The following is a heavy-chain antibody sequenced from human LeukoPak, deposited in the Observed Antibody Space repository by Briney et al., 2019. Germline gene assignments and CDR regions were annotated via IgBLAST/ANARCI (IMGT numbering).Heavy chain of an antibody. CDR2: INSDSKYI. D-gene: IGHD3-10*01. Sequence: GGSLRLSCAASGFTFRSYSMNWVRQAPGKGLEWVSSINSDSKYIYYADSVQGRFTISRDNAKNSLYLQMNSLRAEDTAVYYCAVAYYYGSGDALDIWGQGTKVTVSS. CDR3: AVAYYYGSGDALDI. V-gene: IGHV3-21*01. CDR1: GFTFRSYS. J-gene: IGHJ3*02.